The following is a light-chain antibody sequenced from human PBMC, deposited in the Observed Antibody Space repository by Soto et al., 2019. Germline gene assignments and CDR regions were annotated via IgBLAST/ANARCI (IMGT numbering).Light chain of an antibody. CDR3: QQYKNWPRT. CDR2: GAS. Sequence: EVVMTQSPDSLSVSPGERATLSCRASQSFSSNLAWYQQKLGQAPRLLIYGASTRATGISAGFSGSGSGTEFNLTISSLQSEDFAIYYCQQYKNWPRTFGQGTRVEIK. CDR1: QSFSSN. J-gene: IGKJ1*01. V-gene: IGKV3-15*01.